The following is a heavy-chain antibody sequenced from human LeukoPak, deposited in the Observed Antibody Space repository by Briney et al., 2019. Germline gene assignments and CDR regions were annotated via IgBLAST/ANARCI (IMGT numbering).Heavy chain of an antibody. CDR2: INHSGST. CDR3: ARGTDYYGSGSYYKD. V-gene: IGHV4-34*01. D-gene: IGHD3-10*01. J-gene: IGHJ4*02. CDR1: GGSFSGYY. Sequence: PSETLSLTCAVYGGSFSGYYWSWIRQPPGKGLEWIGEINHSGSTNYNPSLKSRDTISVDTSKNQFSLKLSSVTAADTAVYYCARGTDYYGSGSYYKDWGQGTLVTVSS.